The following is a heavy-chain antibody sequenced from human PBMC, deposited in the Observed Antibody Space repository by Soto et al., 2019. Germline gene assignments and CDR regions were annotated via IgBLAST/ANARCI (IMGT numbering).Heavy chain of an antibody. CDR3: VRYCSTTLCNGVATRTFDY. D-gene: IGHD2-2*01. Sequence: SCAASRFTFSAYEMNWVRQAPGKGLEWVSYISTSGSTVYYADSVKGRFTISRDNTRNSLYLQMNSLRDEDTALYYCVRYCSTTLCNGVATRTFDYWGQGTQVTVSS. J-gene: IGHJ4*02. CDR1: RFTFSAYE. V-gene: IGHV3-48*03. CDR2: ISTSGSTV.